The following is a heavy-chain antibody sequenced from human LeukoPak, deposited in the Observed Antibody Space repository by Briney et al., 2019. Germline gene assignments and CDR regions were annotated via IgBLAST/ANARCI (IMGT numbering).Heavy chain of an antibody. D-gene: IGHD2-15*01. J-gene: IGHJ3*02. CDR1: GYSFTSYW. CDR2: IYPGDSDT. Sequence: GESLKISCKGSGYSFTSYWIGWVRQMPGKGLGWLGIIYPGDSDTRYSPSFQGQVTISADKSISTAYLQWSSLKASDTAMYYCARQVMVAATMDAFDIWGQGTMVTVSS. V-gene: IGHV5-51*01. CDR3: ARQVMVAATMDAFDI.